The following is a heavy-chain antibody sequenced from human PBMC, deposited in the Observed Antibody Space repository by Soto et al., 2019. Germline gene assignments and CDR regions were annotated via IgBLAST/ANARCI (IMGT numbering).Heavy chain of an antibody. D-gene: IGHD2-2*01. V-gene: IGHV5-51*03. CDR1: GYSFTSYW. Sequence: EVQLVQPGAEVKKPRESLKISCKGTGYSFTSYWIDWMRQMPGKGLEWMGVIYPGDSDTRYRPSFQGQVTISVHKSIRTAYLQWGSLKASDAAMYYCARPNGLGPAAMLYWGQGTLVTVSS. CDR2: IYPGDSDT. CDR3: ARPNGLGPAAMLY. J-gene: IGHJ4*02.